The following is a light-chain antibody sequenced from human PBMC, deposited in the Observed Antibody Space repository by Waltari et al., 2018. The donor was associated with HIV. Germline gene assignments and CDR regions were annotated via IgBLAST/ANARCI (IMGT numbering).Light chain of an antibody. CDR2: DAS. V-gene: IGKV1-33*01. Sequence: IQMTQSPSYLSASVGDRVTITCQASQDITNYLNWYQQKPGKAPKLLIYDASKMETGVPARFSGSGSGTDFTFTISSLQPEDIAAYYCQQYDNLPSTFGQGTKLEIK. CDR1: QDITNY. CDR3: QQYDNLPST. J-gene: IGKJ2*01.